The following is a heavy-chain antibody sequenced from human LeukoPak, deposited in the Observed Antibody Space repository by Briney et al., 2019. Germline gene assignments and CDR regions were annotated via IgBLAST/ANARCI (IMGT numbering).Heavy chain of an antibody. D-gene: IGHD3-22*01. CDR3: ARGGYYYDSSGYYSFDY. Sequence: SETLSLTCTVSGVSISSYYWSWIRQPAGEGLEWIGRIHTSGSTNYNPALKSRVTMSEDTSRNQFSLKLSSVTAADTAVYYCARGGYYYDSSGYYSFDYWGQGTLVTVSS. V-gene: IGHV4-4*07. CDR1: GVSISSYY. CDR2: IHTSGST. J-gene: IGHJ4*02.